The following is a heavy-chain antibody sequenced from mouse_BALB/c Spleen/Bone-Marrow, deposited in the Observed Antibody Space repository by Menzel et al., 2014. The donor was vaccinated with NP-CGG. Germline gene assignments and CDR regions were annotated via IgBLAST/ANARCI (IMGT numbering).Heavy chain of an antibody. CDR3: TRGPGRGRYFDV. J-gene: IGHJ1*01. V-gene: IGHV5-6-4*01. CDR2: ISSGGSYT. CDR1: GFTFSSYT. D-gene: IGHD3-3*01. Sequence: KLVESGGGLVKPGGSLKLSCAASGFTFSSYTMSWVRQTPEKRLEWVATISSGGSYTYYPDSVKGRFTISRDNAKNTLYLQMSSLKSEDTAMYYCTRGPGRGRYFDVWGAGTTVTVSS.